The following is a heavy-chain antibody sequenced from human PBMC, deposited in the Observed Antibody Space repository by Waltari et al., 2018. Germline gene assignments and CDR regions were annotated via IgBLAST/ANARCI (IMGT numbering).Heavy chain of an antibody. CDR3: VRDPRYYNNDYFDP. D-gene: IGHD3-9*01. CDR2: IYHSGAA. V-gene: IGHV4-38-2*02. Sequence: QVQLRESGPGLVKPWETLSPTCGISGDSITRGYYWGWVRQPPGKGLEWIGFIYHSGAAHYNPSLKSRVTMSVDTPMNQLSLTLTSVTAADTAVYYCVRDPRYYNNDYFDPWGPGTLVTVSS. CDR1: GDSITRGYY. J-gene: IGHJ5*02.